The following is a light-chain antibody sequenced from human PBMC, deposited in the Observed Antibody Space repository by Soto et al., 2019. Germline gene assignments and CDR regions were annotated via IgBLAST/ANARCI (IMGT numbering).Light chain of an antibody. V-gene: IGKV3-11*01. CDR2: DTS. Sequence: IVLTQSPAILSFSPGERATLPCRASQSVSSYLAWYQQKPGQAPRLLIYDTSNRATGIPDRFSGSGSGTDFTLTISSLEPEDFAVYYCQLRTTWGECTFGPGTRVDI. J-gene: IGKJ3*01. CDR1: QSVSSY. CDR3: QLRTTWGECT.